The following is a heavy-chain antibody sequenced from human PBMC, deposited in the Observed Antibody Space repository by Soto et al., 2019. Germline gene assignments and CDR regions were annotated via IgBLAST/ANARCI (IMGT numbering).Heavy chain of an antibody. J-gene: IGHJ6*03. CDR1: GGSISSSSYY. Sequence: TSETLSLTCTVSGGSISSSSYYWGWIRQPPGKGLEWIGSIYYSGSTYYNPSLKSRVTISVDTSKNQFSLKLSSVTAADTAVYYCARHLSTIAARRYYYYYYMDVWGKGTTVTVSS. CDR2: IYYSGST. CDR3: ARHLSTIAARRYYYYYYMDV. V-gene: IGHV4-39*01. D-gene: IGHD6-6*01.